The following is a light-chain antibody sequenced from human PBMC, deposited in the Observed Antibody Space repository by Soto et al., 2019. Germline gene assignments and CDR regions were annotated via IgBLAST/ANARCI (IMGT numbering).Light chain of an antibody. CDR1: SSDIGVYNY. CDR2: DVT. Sequence: QSALTQPRSVSGSPGQSVTISCTGTSSDIGVYNYVSWYQQLPGKAPKLLISDVTKRPSGVPDRFSGSKSGNTASLTISGLQAEDEADYCCCSYAGAYIYVFGTGTKVTVL. V-gene: IGLV2-11*01. J-gene: IGLJ1*01. CDR3: CSYAGAYIYV.